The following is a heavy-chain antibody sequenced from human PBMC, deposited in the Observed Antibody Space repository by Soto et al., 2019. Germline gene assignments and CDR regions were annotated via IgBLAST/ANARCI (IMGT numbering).Heavy chain of an antibody. CDR3: ARVSVVAATHLTDY. CDR2: IYYSGST. D-gene: IGHD2-15*01. V-gene: IGHV4-31*03. J-gene: IGHJ4*02. Sequence: SETLSLTCTVSGGSISSGGYYWSWIRQHPGKGLEWIGYIYYSGSTYYNPSLKSRVTISVDTSKNQFSLKLSSVTAADTAVYYCARVSVVAATHLTDYWGQGTLVTVSS. CDR1: GGSISSGGYY.